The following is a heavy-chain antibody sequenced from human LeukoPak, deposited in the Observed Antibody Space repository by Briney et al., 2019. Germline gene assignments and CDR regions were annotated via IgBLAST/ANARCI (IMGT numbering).Heavy chain of an antibody. J-gene: IGHJ4*02. D-gene: IGHD6-13*01. CDR2: IYSGGGT. CDR3: ARGAALRPFDY. Sequence: GGSLRLSCAASGFTVSSNYMSWVRQAPGKGLEWVSVIYSGGGTYYADSVKGRFTISRDNSKNTLYLQMNSLRAEDTAVYYCARGAALRPFDYWGQGTLVTVSS. V-gene: IGHV3-53*01. CDR1: GFTVSSNY.